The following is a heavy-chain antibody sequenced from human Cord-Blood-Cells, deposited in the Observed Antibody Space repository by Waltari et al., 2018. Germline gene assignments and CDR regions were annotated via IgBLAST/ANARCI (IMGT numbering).Heavy chain of an antibody. V-gene: IGHV4-34*01. CDR1: GGSFSGYY. J-gene: IGHJ4*02. D-gene: IGHD6-6*01. CDR2: INHSGST. CDR3: ARGLYSSSYYFDY. Sequence: QVQLQQWGAGLLKPSETLSLTCAVYGGSFSGYYWSWIRQPPGKGLEWIGEINHSGSTNYNPSLKGRVTISVDTSKNQFSLKLSSVTAADTAVYYCARGLYSSSYYFDYWGQGTLVTVSS.